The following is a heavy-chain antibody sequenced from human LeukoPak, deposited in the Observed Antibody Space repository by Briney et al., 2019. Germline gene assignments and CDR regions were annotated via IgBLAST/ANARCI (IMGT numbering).Heavy chain of an antibody. CDR2: IYHSGST. J-gene: IGHJ4*02. CDR3: ARDDV. V-gene: IGHV4-30-2*01. Sequence: SQTLSLTCAVSGGSISSGGYSWSWIRQPPGKGLEWIGYIYHSGSTYYNPSLKSRVTISVDRSKNQFSLKLSSVTAADTAVYYCARDDVWGQGTLVTVSS. CDR1: GGSISSGGYS.